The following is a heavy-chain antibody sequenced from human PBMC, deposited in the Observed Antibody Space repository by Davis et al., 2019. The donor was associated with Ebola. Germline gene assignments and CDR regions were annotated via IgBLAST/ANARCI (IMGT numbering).Heavy chain of an antibody. CDR1: GGSISSYY. D-gene: IGHD4-17*01. V-gene: IGHV4-59*01. CDR3: ARDTGDYGNFDY. CDR2: IYYSGST. Sequence: PSETLSLTCTVSGGSISSYYWSWIRQPPGKGLEWIGYIYYSGSTNYNPSLKSRVTISVDTSKNQFSLKLSSVTAADTAVYYCARDTGDYGNFDYWGQGTLVTVSS. J-gene: IGHJ4*02.